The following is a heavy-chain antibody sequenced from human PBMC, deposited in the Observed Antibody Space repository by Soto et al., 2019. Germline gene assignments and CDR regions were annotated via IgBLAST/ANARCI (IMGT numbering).Heavy chain of an antibody. Sequence: QVQLVQSGAEVKKPGASVKVSCKASGYTFTSYYMHWVRQAPGQGLEWMGIINPSGGSTSYAQKFQGRVTMTRDTSTSTVYMELSSLRSEDTAVYYCARGYADYYDSSGYLNIGIAYYFDYWGQGTLVTVSS. V-gene: IGHV1-46*01. CDR2: INPSGGST. CDR3: ARGYADYYDSSGYLNIGIAYYFDY. D-gene: IGHD3-22*01. J-gene: IGHJ4*02. CDR1: GYTFTSYY.